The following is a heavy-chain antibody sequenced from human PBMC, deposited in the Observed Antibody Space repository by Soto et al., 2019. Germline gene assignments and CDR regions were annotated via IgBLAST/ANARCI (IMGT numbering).Heavy chain of an antibody. CDR2: IKSKTDGGTT. D-gene: IGHD2-15*01. V-gene: IGHV3-15*01. CDR1: GFTFSNAW. Sequence: EVQLVESGGGLVKPGGSLRLSCAASGFTFSNAWMSWVRQAPGKGLEWVGRIKSKTDGGTTDYAAPVKGRFTISRDDSKNTLYLQMNSLKTEDTAVYYCTTRVAPWYAFDIWGQGTMVTVSS. CDR3: TTRVAPWYAFDI. J-gene: IGHJ3*02.